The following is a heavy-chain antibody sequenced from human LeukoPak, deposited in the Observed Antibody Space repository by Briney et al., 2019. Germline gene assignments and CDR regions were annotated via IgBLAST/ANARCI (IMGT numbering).Heavy chain of an antibody. CDR1: GGSINSHNYY. CDR3: VRHVSTNTSYFDS. CDR2: VYYDGTS. J-gene: IGHJ4*02. Sequence: KPSETLSLTCTVSGGSINSHNYYWGWIRQPPGKGLEWIGSVYYDGTSYSNPSLQSRAAVFVDTSRDQFSLDLSFVTAADTALYYCVRHVSTNTSYFDSCGQGTLVSVSS. V-gene: IGHV4-39*01. D-gene: IGHD5-24*01.